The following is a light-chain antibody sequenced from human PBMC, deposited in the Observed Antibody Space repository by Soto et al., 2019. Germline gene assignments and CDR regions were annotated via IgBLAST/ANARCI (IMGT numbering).Light chain of an antibody. V-gene: IGKV3-20*01. CDR3: QQYGPSPMYT. J-gene: IGKJ2*01. CDR1: QSLNTDY. CDR2: ATS. Sequence: PWERATLSCRASQSLNTDYLAWYQQKPGQAPRLLIYATSTRATGIPGRFSGSASGTDITLTISRLEPEDFALYFCQQYGPSPMYTFGQGTRLEIK.